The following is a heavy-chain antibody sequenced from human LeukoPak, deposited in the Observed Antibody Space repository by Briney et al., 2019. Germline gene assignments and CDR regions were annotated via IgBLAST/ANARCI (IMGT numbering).Heavy chain of an antibody. CDR1: GYSFTSYG. V-gene: IGHV1-18*01. CDR3: ARGMGYSYGHPQGAFDI. J-gene: IGHJ3*02. D-gene: IGHD5-18*01. Sequence: ASVKVSCKASGYSFTSYGFNWVRQAPGQGLEWMGWMSAYNGKTNYAHSLQGRVTVTADTSTSTAYMELRSLRSEDRAVYYCARGMGYSYGHPQGAFDIWGQGTMVTVSS. CDR2: MSAYNGKT.